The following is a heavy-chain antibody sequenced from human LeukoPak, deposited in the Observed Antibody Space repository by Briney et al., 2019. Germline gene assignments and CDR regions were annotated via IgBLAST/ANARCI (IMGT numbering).Heavy chain of an antibody. CDR3: AKDYRFLEWLLELGHYYYYMDV. V-gene: IGHV3-23*01. D-gene: IGHD3-3*01. CDR1: GFTFSSYA. J-gene: IGHJ6*03. CDR2: ISGSGGST. Sequence: GGSLRLSCAASGFTFSSYAMSWVRQAPGKGLEWVSAISGSGGSTYYADSVKGRFTISRDNSKNTLYLQMNSLRAEDTAVYYCAKDYRFLEWLLELGHYYYYMDVWGKGTTVTVSS.